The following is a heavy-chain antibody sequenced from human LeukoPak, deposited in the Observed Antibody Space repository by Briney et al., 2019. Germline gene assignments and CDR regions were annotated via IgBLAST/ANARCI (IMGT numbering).Heavy chain of an antibody. V-gene: IGHV2-70*11. Sequence: ESGPTLVNPTQTLTMTCTFSGFSLSTSGMCVSWIRQPPGKALEWLARIDWDDDKYYSTSLKTRLTISKDTSKNQVVLTMTNMDPVDTATYYCARIRIAAAGLDYWGQGTLVTVSS. CDR1: GFSLSTSGMC. J-gene: IGHJ4*02. CDR2: IDWDDDK. D-gene: IGHD6-13*01. CDR3: ARIRIAAAGLDY.